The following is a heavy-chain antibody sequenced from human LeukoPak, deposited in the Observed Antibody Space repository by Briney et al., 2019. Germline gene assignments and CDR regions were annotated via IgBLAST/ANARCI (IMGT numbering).Heavy chain of an antibody. J-gene: IGHJ4*02. CDR1: GFTFSSFG. CDR3: ARVYSSGWYYFDY. Sequence: GGSLRLSCAASGFTFSSFGMHRVRQAPGKGLEWVAVIWYDGSNKYYADSVKGRFTISRDNSKNTLYLQINSLRAEDTAVYYCARVYSSGWYYFDYRGQGTLVTVSS. D-gene: IGHD6-19*01. V-gene: IGHV3-33*01. CDR2: IWYDGSNK.